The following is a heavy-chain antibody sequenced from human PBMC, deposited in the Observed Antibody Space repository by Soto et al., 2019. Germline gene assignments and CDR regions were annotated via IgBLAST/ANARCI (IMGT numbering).Heavy chain of an antibody. Sequence: EVQLVESGGGLIQPGGSLRLSCAASGFNVRSNYMSWVRQAPGKGLEWLSVIYSGGSTYYAESVKGRFTISRDNSKNTLNLQMNALRVEDTAVYYCARGPHVGISTSWGQGTLVTVSS. CDR2: IYSGGST. J-gene: IGHJ4*02. V-gene: IGHV3-53*01. CDR3: ARGPHVGISTS. CDR1: GFNVRSNY. D-gene: IGHD2-2*01.